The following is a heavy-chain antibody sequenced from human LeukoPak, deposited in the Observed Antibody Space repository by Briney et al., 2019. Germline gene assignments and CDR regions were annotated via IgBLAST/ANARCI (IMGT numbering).Heavy chain of an antibody. Sequence: ASVKVSCKASGYTFTGYYMHWVRQAPGQGLEWMGRINPNSGGTNYAQKFQGRVTMTRDTSISTAYMELRGLRSDDTAVYYCASVGGGGRELLDDYWGQGSLVTVSS. D-gene: IGHD1-26*01. CDR1: GYTFTGYY. CDR2: INPNSGGT. CDR3: ASVGGGGRELLDDY. J-gene: IGHJ4*02. V-gene: IGHV1-2*06.